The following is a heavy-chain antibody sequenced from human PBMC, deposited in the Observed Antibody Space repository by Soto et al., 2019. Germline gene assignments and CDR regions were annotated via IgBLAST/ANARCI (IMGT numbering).Heavy chain of an antibody. CDR2: IIPIFGTA. D-gene: IGHD4-17*01. J-gene: IGHJ6*02. CDR3: ASLQTVTTTDYYYGMDV. Sequence: QVQLVQSGAEVKKPGSSVKASCKASGGTFSSYAISWVRQAPGQGLEWMGGIIPIFGTANYAQKFQGRVTITADESTSTAYMEVSSLRSEDTAVYYCASLQTVTTTDYYYGMDVWGQGTTVTVSS. CDR1: GGTFSSYA. V-gene: IGHV1-69*01.